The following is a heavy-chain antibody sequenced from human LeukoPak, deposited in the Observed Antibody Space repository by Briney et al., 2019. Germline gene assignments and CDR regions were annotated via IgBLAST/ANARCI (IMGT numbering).Heavy chain of an antibody. D-gene: IGHD4-17*01. CDR3: ARFSPDENHGDYAFDY. CDR1: GYTFTNYD. CDR2: MNPNSGHS. V-gene: IGHV1-8*01. Sequence: ASVKVSCKASGYTFTNYDINWVRQTTGQGLEWIGWMNPNSGHSGYAQELQGRVTMTRDTSISTACMELSSLTSEDTALYYCARFSPDENHGDYAFDYWGQGTLVTVSS. J-gene: IGHJ4*02.